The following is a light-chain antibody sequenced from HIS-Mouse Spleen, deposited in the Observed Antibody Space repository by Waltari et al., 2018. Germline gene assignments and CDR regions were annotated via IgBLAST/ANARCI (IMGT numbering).Light chain of an antibody. Sequence: QSALTQPASGSGSPGQSLTISCPVTRGYVGRYNLSSWYQQQPGKAPKLMIYEGSKRPSGVSNRFSGSKSGNTASLTISGLQAEDEADYYCCSYAGSSTWVFGGGTKLTVL. CDR2: EGS. J-gene: IGLJ3*02. CDR1: RGYVGRYNL. CDR3: CSYAGSSTWV. V-gene: IGLV2-23*01.